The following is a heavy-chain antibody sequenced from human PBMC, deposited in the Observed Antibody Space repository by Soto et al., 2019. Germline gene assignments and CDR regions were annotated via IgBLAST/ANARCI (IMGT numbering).Heavy chain of an antibody. D-gene: IGHD6-6*01. J-gene: IGHJ5*02. Sequence: SVKGSCQASGGTFSSYTISWGRQAPGQGLEWMGGVIPIFGTANNAHKFQGRVMITADESTSTTYMELSGLRSEDTAVYYVAAATRPYSSSSNWCDXWGRQPMVAASX. CDR1: GGTFSSYT. CDR3: AAATRPYSSSSNWCDX. V-gene: IGHV1-69*13. CDR2: VIPIFGTA.